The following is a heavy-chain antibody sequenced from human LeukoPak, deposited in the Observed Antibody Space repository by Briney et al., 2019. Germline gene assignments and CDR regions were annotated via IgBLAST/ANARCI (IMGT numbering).Heavy chain of an antibody. V-gene: IGHV3-9*01. CDR3: AKAGPSTPYYYYYMDV. CDR1: GFTFDDYA. CDR2: ISWNSGSI. Sequence: GGSLRLSCAASGFTFDDYAMHWVRQAPGKGLEWVSGISWNSGSIGYADSVKGRFTISRDNAKNSLYLQMNSLRAEDTALYYCAKAGPSTPYYYYYMDVWGKGTTVTVSS. D-gene: IGHD2-2*01. J-gene: IGHJ6*03.